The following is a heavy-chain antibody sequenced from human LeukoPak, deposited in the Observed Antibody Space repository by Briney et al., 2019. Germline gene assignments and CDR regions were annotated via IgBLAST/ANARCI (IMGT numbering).Heavy chain of an antibody. CDR2: IKHGGIT. V-gene: IGHV4-34*01. D-gene: IGHD3-22*01. Sequence: SETLSLTCAFYGGSFSDYYWSWIRQPPGRGLEWIGEIKHGGITNYNPSLKSRVTISVDTSKNQFSLNLSSVTAADTAVYYCARAAPYYYDSSGYSAFDSWGQGTMVTVSA. CDR3: ARAAPYYYDSSGYSAFDS. CDR1: GGSFSDYY. J-gene: IGHJ3*02.